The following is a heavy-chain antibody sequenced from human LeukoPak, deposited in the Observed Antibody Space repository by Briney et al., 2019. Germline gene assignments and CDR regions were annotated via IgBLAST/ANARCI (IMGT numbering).Heavy chain of an antibody. CDR3: ARGGGYSYGSFDY. J-gene: IGHJ4*02. CDR1: GFTVSSNY. Sequence: GGSLRLSCAASGFTVSSNYMSWVRQAPGKGLVWVSRINRDGSSTSYADSVKGRFTISRDSAKNTLYLQMNSLRAEDTAVYYCARGGGYSYGSFDYWGQGTLVTVSS. V-gene: IGHV3-74*01. CDR2: INRDGSST. D-gene: IGHD5-18*01.